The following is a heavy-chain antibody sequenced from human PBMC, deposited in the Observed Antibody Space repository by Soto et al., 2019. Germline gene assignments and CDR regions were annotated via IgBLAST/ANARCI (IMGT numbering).Heavy chain of an antibody. Sequence: DAQLVESGGGLVQPGKSLQISCVASGFTFDDHTMHWVRQAPGRGLEWVSCISWNSGIIGYADSVKGRFTISRDNAKNSLYLRMDSLRPEDTAVYYCTKDTHSPSGYFEAFDVWGQGTKVTVSS. CDR3: TKDTHSPSGYFEAFDV. CDR1: GFTFDDHT. J-gene: IGHJ3*01. V-gene: IGHV3-9*01. CDR2: ISWNSGII. D-gene: IGHD3-22*01.